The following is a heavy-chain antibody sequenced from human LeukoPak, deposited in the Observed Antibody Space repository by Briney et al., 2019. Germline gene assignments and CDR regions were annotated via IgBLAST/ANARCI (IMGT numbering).Heavy chain of an antibody. CDR2: ISGSGGST. CDR1: GFTFSFYA. V-gene: IGHV3-23*01. Sequence: PGGSLRLSCAASGFTFSFYAMNWVRQAPGKGLEWVSSISGSGGSTYYADSVKGRFTISRDNSKNTLYLQMNSLRAEDTAVYYCARERGYCSGGSCRNHYFDYWGQGTLVTVSS. J-gene: IGHJ4*02. CDR3: ARERGYCSGGSCRNHYFDY. D-gene: IGHD2-15*01.